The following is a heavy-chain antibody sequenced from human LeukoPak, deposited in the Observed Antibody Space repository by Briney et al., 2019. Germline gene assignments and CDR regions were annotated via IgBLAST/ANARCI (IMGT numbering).Heavy chain of an antibody. CDR3: ARQANLLLWFGDLKGSLGVFDY. D-gene: IGHD3-10*01. CDR1: GGSISSRSYY. CDR2: IYYSGST. Sequence: SETLSLTCTVSGGSISSRSYYWGWIRQSPGKGLEWIGSIYYSGSTYYNPSLRSRVTISVDTSKNQFSLKLSSVTAADTAVYYCARQANLLLWFGDLKGSLGVFDYWGQGTQVTVSS. V-gene: IGHV4-39*01. J-gene: IGHJ4*02.